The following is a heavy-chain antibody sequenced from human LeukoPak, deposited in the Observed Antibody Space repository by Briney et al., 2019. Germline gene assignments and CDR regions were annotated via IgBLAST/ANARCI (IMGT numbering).Heavy chain of an antibody. CDR3: ARDRLGVEMSTINRFDY. CDR1: GFTFSSYT. J-gene: IGHJ4*02. D-gene: IGHD5-24*01. V-gene: IGHV3-21*01. CDR2: ISTGSSYI. Sequence: PGGPLRLSCAASGFTFSSYTMNWVRQAPGKGLEWVSSISTGSSYIYYANSVKGRFTISRDNAKNSLYLQMNSLRAEDTAVYYCARDRLGVEMSTINRFDYWGQGTLVAVSS.